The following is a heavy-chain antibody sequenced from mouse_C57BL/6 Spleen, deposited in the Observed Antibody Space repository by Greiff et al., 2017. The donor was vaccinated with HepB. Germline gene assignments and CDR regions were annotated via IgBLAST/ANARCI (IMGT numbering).Heavy chain of an antibody. CDR2: IYPSDSET. D-gene: IGHD2-4*01. CDR3: ARVYDYDGGMDY. Sequence: QVQLQQPGAELVRPGSSVKLSCKASGYTFTSYWMDWVKQRPGQGLEWIGNIYPSDSETHYNQKFKDKATLTVDKSSSTAYMQLSSLTSEDSAVYYCARVYDYDGGMDYWGQGTSVTVSS. CDR1: GYTFTSYW. J-gene: IGHJ4*01. V-gene: IGHV1-61*01.